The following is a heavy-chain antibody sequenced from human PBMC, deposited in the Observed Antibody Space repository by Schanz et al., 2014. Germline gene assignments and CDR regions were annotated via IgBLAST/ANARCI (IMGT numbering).Heavy chain of an antibody. CDR1: GGSISTSNHY. CDR3: ARTFYFASGTYHTPNYYYGLDV. V-gene: IGHV4-39*07. J-gene: IGHJ6*02. CDR2: IYYSGNT. D-gene: IGHD3-10*01. Sequence: QLQLQESGPGLVKPLETLSLTCTVSGGSISTSNHYWGWIRQPPGKGLEWIGSIYYSGNTYYNPSLRSRVPISVDTSKNQFSLKLRSVTAADTAVYYCARTFYFASGTYHTPNYYYGLDVWGQGTTVTVSS.